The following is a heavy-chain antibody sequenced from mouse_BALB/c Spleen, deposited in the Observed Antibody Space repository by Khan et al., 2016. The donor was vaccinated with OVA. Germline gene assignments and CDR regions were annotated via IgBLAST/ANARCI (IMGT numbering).Heavy chain of an antibody. Sequence: EVQLVVSGGGLVKPGGSLKLSCAASGFTFSTYAMSWVRQTPEKRLEWVATINSDGDYTYYLDSVKGRFTISRDNAKNTLYLQMTSLRSEDTAMYYCARSPDGNFAYWGQGTLVTVSA. CDR2: INSDGDYT. D-gene: IGHD2-1*01. CDR3: ARSPDGNFAY. V-gene: IGHV5-9-3*01. J-gene: IGHJ3*01. CDR1: GFTFSTYA.